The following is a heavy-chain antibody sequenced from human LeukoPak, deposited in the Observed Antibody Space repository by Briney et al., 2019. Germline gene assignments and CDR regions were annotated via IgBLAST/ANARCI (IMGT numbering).Heavy chain of an antibody. CDR2: IYQTGST. D-gene: IGHD5-12*01. V-gene: IGHV4-38-2*02. J-gene: IGHJ4*02. CDR1: GFSISSGYY. Sequence: SETLSLTCIVSGFSISSGYYWGWIRQTPRKGLEWIGNIYQTGSTYYNPSLKSRVTISVDTSKNQFSLRLTSVTAADTAVYYCARVGSGYDWDYWGQGTLVTVS. CDR3: ARVGSGYDWDY.